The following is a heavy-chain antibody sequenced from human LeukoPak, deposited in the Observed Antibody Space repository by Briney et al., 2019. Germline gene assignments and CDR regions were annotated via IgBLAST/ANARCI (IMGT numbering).Heavy chain of an antibody. J-gene: IGHJ6*04. D-gene: IGHD2-2*01. CDR2: FDPEDGET. CDR1: GYTLTELS. V-gene: IGHV1-24*01. CDR3: ATRDCSSTSCYRNYYYGMDV. Sequence: ASVKVSCKVSGYTLTELSMHWGGRAAGKGREGRGGFDPEDGETIYAQKVQGRVTMTEDTSTDTAYMELSSLRSEDTAVYYCATRDCSSTSCYRNYYYGMDVWGKGTTVTASS.